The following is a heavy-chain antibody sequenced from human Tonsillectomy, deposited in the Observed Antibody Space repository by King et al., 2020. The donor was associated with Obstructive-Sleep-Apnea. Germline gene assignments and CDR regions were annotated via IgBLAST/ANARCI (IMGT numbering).Heavy chain of an antibody. Sequence: VQLVESGGGVVQPGTSLRLSCASSGFTFSSYALHWVRQAPGKGLEWVAFISSDGSNKYYADSVKGRFTISRDNSKNTLFLQMNSLRAEDTAVYYCAREGAARELDYWGQGTLVTVSS. J-gene: IGHJ4*02. CDR2: ISSDGSNK. V-gene: IGHV3-30*01. D-gene: IGHD1-1*01. CDR3: AREGAARELDY. CDR1: GFTFSSYA.